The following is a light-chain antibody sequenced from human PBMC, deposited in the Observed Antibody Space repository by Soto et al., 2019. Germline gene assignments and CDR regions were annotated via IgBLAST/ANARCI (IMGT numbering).Light chain of an antibody. Sequence: DIQMTQSPSSLSASVGDRVTITCRASQAIRTYLNWYQHKPGKAPNLLIFGASVLQSGVPSRFSCSGSRSGTDFTLTINSLQPEDFGTYYCQQSSSMPFTFGPGTKVDIK. CDR1: QAIRTY. CDR3: QQSSSMPFT. V-gene: IGKV1-39*01. CDR2: GAS. J-gene: IGKJ3*01.